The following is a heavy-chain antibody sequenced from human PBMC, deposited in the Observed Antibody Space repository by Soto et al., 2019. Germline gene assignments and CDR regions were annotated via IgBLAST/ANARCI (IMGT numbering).Heavy chain of an antibody. J-gene: IGHJ5*02. CDR2: ILSSGGT. V-gene: IGHV4-61*08. Sequence: SETLSLTCSVSGDPVSSDAYYWTWIRQPPGKTLEWVGFILSSGGTSTNPSLRSRLSMSVDTARNQFSMRLTSVTAADTGVYFCAKGFSSGLYVDSWGRGTQVTVSS. D-gene: IGHD6-19*01. CDR1: GDPVSSDAYY. CDR3: AKGFSSGLYVDS.